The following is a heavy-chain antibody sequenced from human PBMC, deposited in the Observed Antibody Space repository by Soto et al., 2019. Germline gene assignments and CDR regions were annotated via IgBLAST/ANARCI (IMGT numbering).Heavy chain of an antibody. Sequence: QVQLQESGPGLVKPSQTLSLTCTVSGGSISSGGYYWSWIRQHPGKGLEWIGNIYYSGSTYYNPSLKSRFTRSVDTSKNQFFLTLSSLTAADTAVYYWATTFGVAAASTFAYWGQGTLVTVSS. CDR3: ATTFGVAAASTFAY. CDR1: GGSISSGGYY. V-gene: IGHV4-31*03. D-gene: IGHD6-13*01. CDR2: IYYSGST. J-gene: IGHJ4*02.